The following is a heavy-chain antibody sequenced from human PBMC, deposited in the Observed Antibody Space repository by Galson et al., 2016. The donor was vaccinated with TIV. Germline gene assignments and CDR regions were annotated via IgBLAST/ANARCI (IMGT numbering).Heavy chain of an antibody. Sequence: WVRQAPGKGLVWVSRINSDGSSTTYADSVKGRFTISRDNAKNTLYLQMNSLRTEDTAVYYCARPSHYYDISSYYPLDYWGQGSLVTVSS. D-gene: IGHD3-22*01. J-gene: IGHJ4*02. V-gene: IGHV3-74*01. CDR2: INSDGSST. CDR3: ARPSHYYDISSYYPLDY.